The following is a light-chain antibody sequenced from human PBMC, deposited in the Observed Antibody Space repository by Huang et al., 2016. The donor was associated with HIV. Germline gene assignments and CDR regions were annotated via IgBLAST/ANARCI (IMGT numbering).Light chain of an antibody. V-gene: IGKV3-15*01. CDR2: GAS. J-gene: IGKJ4*01. Sequence: EIVMTQSPATLSVSPGERATLSCRASQSVNSNLAWYQQKPGQAPRLLIYGASTRATGIAATFSGSGSGTEFTLTISSLQSEDCAVYYCQQYNNWPPLTFGGGTKVEIK. CDR3: QQYNNWPPLT. CDR1: QSVNSN.